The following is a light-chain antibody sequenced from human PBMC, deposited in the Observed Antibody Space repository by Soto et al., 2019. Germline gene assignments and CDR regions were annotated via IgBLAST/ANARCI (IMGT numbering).Light chain of an antibody. CDR2: GAS. Sequence: EIVLTQSPATLSLSPWERATLFCRSSQRVSGNLAWYQQKPGQAPRLLMYGASIRATGFPDRFSGSGSGTEFTLTISSLQSEDFVVYYCQQYNHWPPLTFGGGTKVDIK. J-gene: IGKJ4*01. V-gene: IGKV3-15*01. CDR3: QQYNHWPPLT. CDR1: QRVSGN.